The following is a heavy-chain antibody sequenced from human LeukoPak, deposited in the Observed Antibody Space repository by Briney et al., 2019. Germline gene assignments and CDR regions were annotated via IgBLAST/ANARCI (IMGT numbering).Heavy chain of an antibody. D-gene: IGHD1-14*01. CDR2: IRYDGSNK. CDR1: AFTFSRYG. V-gene: IGHV3-30*02. Sequence: GGSLRLSCAASAFTFSRYGMHWVRQAPGKGLEWVAFIRYDGSNKYYADSVNGRFVISRDNSKNTLYLYMNSLRAEDTAVYYCAKDVKAGSWGDYYYYYMDVWGKGTTVTISS. CDR3: AKDVKAGSWGDYYYYYMDV. J-gene: IGHJ6*03.